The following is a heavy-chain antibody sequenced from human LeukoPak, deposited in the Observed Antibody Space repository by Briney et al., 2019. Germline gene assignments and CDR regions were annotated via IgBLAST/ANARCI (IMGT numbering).Heavy chain of an antibody. D-gene: IGHD3-16*02. CDR1: GFTFGDYA. CDR3: TRGQGMITFGGVIAPQADY. CDR2: IRSKAYGGTT. Sequence: GGSLRLSCTASGFTFGDYAMSWFRQAPGKGLEWVGFIRSKAYGGTTEYAASVKGRFTISRDDSKSIAYLQMNSLKTEDTAVYYCTRGQGMITFGGVIAPQADYWGHGTLVTVSS. V-gene: IGHV3-49*03. J-gene: IGHJ4*01.